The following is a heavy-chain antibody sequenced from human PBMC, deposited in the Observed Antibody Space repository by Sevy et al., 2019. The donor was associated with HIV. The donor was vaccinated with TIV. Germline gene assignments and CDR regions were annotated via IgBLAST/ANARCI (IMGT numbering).Heavy chain of an antibody. CDR2: INPNSGGT. D-gene: IGHD6-6*01. Sequence: ASVKVSCKASGYTFTGYYMHWVRQAPGQGLEWMGWINPNSGGTNYAQKFQGRVTMTRDTSISTAYMELSRLRSDDTAVYYCARDLNEYSSSYDAFDIWGQGTMVTVSS. CDR3: ARDLNEYSSSYDAFDI. CDR1: GYTFTGYY. V-gene: IGHV1-2*02. J-gene: IGHJ3*02.